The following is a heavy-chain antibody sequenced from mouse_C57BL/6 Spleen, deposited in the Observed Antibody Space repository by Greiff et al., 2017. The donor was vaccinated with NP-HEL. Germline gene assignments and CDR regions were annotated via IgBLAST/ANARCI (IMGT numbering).Heavy chain of an antibody. V-gene: IGHV5-4*01. Sequence: EVQGVESGGGLVKPGGSLKLSCAASGFTFSSYAMSWVRQTPEKRLELVATISDGGSYTYYPDNVKGRFTISRDNAKNNLYLQMSHLKSEDTAMYYCARVGFWYFDVWGTGTTVTVSS. D-gene: IGHD3-2*02. CDR3: ARVGFWYFDV. CDR1: GFTFSSYA. CDR2: ISDGGSYT. J-gene: IGHJ1*03.